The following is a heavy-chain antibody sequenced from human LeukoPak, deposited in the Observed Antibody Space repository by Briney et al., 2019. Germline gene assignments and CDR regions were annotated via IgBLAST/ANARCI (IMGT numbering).Heavy chain of an antibody. J-gene: IGHJ4*02. V-gene: IGHV4-4*07. CDR2: IHTSGST. D-gene: IGHD5-12*01. Sequence: PSETLSLTCTVSGASISSYYWSWIRQPAGKGLEWIGRIHTSGSTSYNAPLKSRVTMSVDTSKNQLSLKLNSVTAADTAVYYCARGGSGYDYFFDYWGQGALVTVSS. CDR3: ARGGSGYDYFFDY. CDR1: GASISSYY.